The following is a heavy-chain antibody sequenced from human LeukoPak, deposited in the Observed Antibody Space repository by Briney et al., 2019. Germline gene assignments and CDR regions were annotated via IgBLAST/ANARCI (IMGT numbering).Heavy chain of an antibody. D-gene: IGHD2-2*01. V-gene: IGHV1-18*01. CDR1: GYTFTSYG. CDR3: ARDSIYCSSTSCYYYYYYYMDV. Sequence: ASVKVSCKASGYTFTSYGISWVRQAPGQGLEWMGWISAYNGNTNYAQKLQGRVTMTTDTSTSTAYMELRSLRSDDTAVYYCARDSIYCSSTSCYYYYYYYMDVWAKGPRSPSP. CDR2: ISAYNGNT. J-gene: IGHJ6*03.